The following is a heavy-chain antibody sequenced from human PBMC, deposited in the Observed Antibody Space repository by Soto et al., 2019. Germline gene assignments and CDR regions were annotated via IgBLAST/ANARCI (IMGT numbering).Heavy chain of an antibody. CDR2: INAGNGNT. Sequence: ASVKVSCKASGYTYTSYAMHWVRQVPGQRLEWMGWINAGNGNTKYSQKFQGRVTITRDTSASTAYMELSSLRSEDTAVYYCASSLLGGDSRAYYYYYGMDVWGQGTTVT. CDR3: ASSLLGGDSRAYYYYYGMDV. V-gene: IGHV1-3*01. J-gene: IGHJ6*02. CDR1: GYTYTSYA. D-gene: IGHD3-16*01.